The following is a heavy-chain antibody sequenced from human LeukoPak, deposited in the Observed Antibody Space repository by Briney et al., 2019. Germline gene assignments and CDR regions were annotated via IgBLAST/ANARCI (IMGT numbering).Heavy chain of an antibody. CDR1: GGTFSNYP. CDR2: IIPIFGTA. J-gene: IGHJ4*02. Sequence: ASVKVSCKASGGTFSNYPISWVRQAPGQGLEWMGGIIPIFGTANYAQKFQGRVTITADESTSTAYMELSSLRSEDTAVYYCARSHIVVVPAPDWALDYWGQGTLVTVSS. D-gene: IGHD2-2*01. V-gene: IGHV1-69*13. CDR3: ARSHIVVVPAPDWALDY.